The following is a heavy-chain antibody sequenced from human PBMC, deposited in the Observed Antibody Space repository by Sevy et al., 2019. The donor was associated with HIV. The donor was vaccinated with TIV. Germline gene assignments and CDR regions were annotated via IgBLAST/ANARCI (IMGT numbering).Heavy chain of an antibody. CDR1: GYSFTSYW. CDR2: IYPGDSDT. D-gene: IGHD3-22*01. V-gene: IGHV5-51*01. J-gene: IGHJ4*02. Sequence: GESLKISCKGSGYSFTSYWIGWVRQMPGKGLEWMGIIYPGDSDTRYSPSFQGQVTISADKSISTAYLQWSSLKASDTAMYYCARRLSYYDSSGYPSPPDYWGRGTLVTV. CDR3: ARRLSYYDSSGYPSPPDY.